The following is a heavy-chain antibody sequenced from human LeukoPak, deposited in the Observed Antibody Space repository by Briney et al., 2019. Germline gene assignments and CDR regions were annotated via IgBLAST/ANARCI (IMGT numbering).Heavy chain of an antibody. J-gene: IGHJ4*02. V-gene: IGHV4-34*01. Sequence: PSETLSLTCTVSGGSISSYYWSWIRQPPGKGLEWIGEINHSGSTNYNPSLKSRVTISVDTSKNQFSLKLSSVTAADTAVYYCALPTYYYDSSGYPRYYFDYWGQGTLVTVSS. CDR1: GGSISSYY. D-gene: IGHD3-22*01. CDR2: INHSGST. CDR3: ALPTYYYDSSGYPRYYFDY.